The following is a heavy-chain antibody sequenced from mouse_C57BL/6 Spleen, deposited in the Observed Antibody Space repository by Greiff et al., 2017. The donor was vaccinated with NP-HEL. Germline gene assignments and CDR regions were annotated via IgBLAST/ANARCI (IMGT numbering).Heavy chain of an antibody. Sequence: VQLQQSVAELVRPGASVKLSCTASGFNIKNTYMHWVKQRPEQGLEWIGRIDPANGHTKYAPKFPGKAPITADPSSNTAYLQLSSLTAEDTAMYYCGRGLDGYYAMDYWGQGTSVTVSS. J-gene: IGHJ4*01. CDR3: GRGLDGYYAMDY. CDR1: GFNIKNTY. D-gene: IGHD2-10*02. CDR2: IDPANGHT. V-gene: IGHV14-3*01.